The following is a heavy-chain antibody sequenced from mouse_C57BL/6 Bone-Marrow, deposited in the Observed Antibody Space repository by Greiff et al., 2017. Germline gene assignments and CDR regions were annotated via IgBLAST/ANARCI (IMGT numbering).Heavy chain of an antibody. Sequence: EVQGVESGGGLVQPGESLKLSCESNEYEFPSHDMSWVRKTPEKRLELVAAINSDGGSTYYPDTMERRFIISRDNTKKTLYLQMSSLRSEDTALYYCSRQLRLPYYYAMDYWGQGTSVTVSS. D-gene: IGHD3-2*02. V-gene: IGHV5-2*01. J-gene: IGHJ4*01. CDR2: INSDGGST. CDR1: EYEFPSHD. CDR3: SRQLRLPYYYAMDY.